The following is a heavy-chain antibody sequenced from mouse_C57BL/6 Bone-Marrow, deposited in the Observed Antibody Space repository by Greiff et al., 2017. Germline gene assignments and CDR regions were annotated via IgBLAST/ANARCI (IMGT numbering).Heavy chain of an antibody. Sequence: VQLQQSGPELVKPGASVKMSCKASGYTFTDYNMHWVKQSHGKSLEWIGYINPNNGGTSYNQKFKGKATLTVNKSSSTAYMELRSLTSEDSAVYYCARRGTYYSNPAWFAYWGQGTLVTVSA. CDR1: GYTFTDYN. J-gene: IGHJ3*01. D-gene: IGHD2-5*01. CDR2: INPNNGGT. CDR3: ARRGTYYSNPAWFAY. V-gene: IGHV1-22*01.